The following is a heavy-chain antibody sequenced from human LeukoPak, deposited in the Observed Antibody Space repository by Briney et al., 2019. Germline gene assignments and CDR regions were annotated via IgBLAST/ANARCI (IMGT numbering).Heavy chain of an antibody. J-gene: IGHJ6*03. V-gene: IGHV1-69*13. CDR1: GGTFSSYA. Sequence: SVKVSCKASGGTFSSYAISWVRQAPGQGLEWMGGIIPIFGTANYAQKFQGRVTITADESTSTAYMELSSLRSEDTAVYYCARSRMPLSGDWSGYYTYYYYYMDVWGKGTTVTVSS. CDR3: ARSRMPLSGDWSGYYTYYYYYMDV. CDR2: IIPIFGTA. D-gene: IGHD3-3*01.